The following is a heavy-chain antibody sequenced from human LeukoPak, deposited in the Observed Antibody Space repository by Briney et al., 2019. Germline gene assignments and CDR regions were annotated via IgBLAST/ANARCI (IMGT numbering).Heavy chain of an antibody. CDR2: ISDYGSST. D-gene: IGHD2-2*01. CDR1: GFIFSSYD. Sequence: PGGSLRLSCAASGFIFSSYDMSWVRQAPGKGLEWISTISDYGSSTYYADSVKGRFTISRDNSKNTLSLQMNSLRAEDTAVYYCARRILRFCSSTSCPHYYGMDVWGRGTTVTVSS. CDR3: ARRILRFCSSTSCPHYYGMDV. V-gene: IGHV3-23*01. J-gene: IGHJ6*02.